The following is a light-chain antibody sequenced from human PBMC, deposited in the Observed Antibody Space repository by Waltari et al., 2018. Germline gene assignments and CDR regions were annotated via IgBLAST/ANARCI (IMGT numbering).Light chain of an antibody. CDR3: ETGGHGTWV. CDR1: RGHSSNV. V-gene: IGLV4-69*01. Sequence: QLVVTPSPSASAPLGASVKLTCTLSRGHSSNVIAWLQQRPEKGPRYLMKVNSDGSHRKGDEIPDRFSGSSSGAERYRTISSLQSDDEADYYCETGGHGTWVFGGGTKLTVL. J-gene: IGLJ3*02. CDR2: VNSDGSH.